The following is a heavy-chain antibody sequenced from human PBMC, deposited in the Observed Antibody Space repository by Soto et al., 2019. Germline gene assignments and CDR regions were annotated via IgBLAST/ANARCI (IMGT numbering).Heavy chain of an antibody. D-gene: IGHD3-10*01. CDR1: GFTFSTYA. Sequence: GGSLRLSCDASGFTFSTYALHWVRQAPGKGLEWVAFISYTGANQYYADSVKGRFTVSRDNSKNIASLQMTSLKPEDSAVYYCARDAFLYNRAAYYDHWGQGTLVTVSS. V-gene: IGHV3-30-3*01. CDR2: ISYTGANQ. CDR3: ARDAFLYNRAAYYDH. J-gene: IGHJ5*02.